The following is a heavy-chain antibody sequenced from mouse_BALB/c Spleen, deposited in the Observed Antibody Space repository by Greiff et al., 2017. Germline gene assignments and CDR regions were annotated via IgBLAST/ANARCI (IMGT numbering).Heavy chain of an antibody. CDR3: ARYGNSYYFDY. Sequence: VQLQQSGAELVRPGTSVKVSCKASGYAFTNYLIEWVKQRPGQGLEWIGVINPGSGGTNYNEKFKGKATLTADKSSSTAYMQLSSLTSDDSAVYFCARYGNSYYFDYWGQGTTRTVSS. J-gene: IGHJ2*01. CDR2: INPGSGGT. V-gene: IGHV1-54*01. CDR1: GYAFTNYL. D-gene: IGHD1-1*01.